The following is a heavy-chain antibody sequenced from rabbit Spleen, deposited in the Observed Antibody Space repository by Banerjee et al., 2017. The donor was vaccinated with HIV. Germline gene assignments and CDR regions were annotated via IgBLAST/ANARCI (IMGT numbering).Heavy chain of an antibody. J-gene: IGHJ6*01. Sequence: QEQLVESGGGLVQPEGSLKLSCTASGFSFSNKAVMCWVRQAPGRGLEWIACIDTGSSGFTYFASWVNGRFTISKTSSTTVTLQMTSLTAADTATYFCARDTASSFSSYGMDLWGPGTLVTVS. D-gene: IGHD6-1*01. CDR1: GFSFSNKAV. V-gene: IGHV1S45*01. CDR2: IDTGSSGFT. CDR3: ARDTASSFSSYGMDL.